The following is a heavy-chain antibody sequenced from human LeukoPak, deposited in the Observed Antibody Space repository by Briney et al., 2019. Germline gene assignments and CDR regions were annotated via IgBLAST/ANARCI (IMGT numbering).Heavy chain of an antibody. V-gene: IGHV4-34*01. CDR2: INHSGST. J-gene: IGHJ6*03. Sequence: SETLSLTCAVYGGSFSGYYWSWIRQPPGKGLEWIGEINHSGSTNYNPSLKSRVTISVDTSKNQFSLKLSSVTAADTAVYYCARGKWYCSGLYYYYMDVWGKGTTVTVSS. D-gene: IGHD3-10*01. CDR3: ARGKWYCSGLYYYYMDV. CDR1: GGSFSGYY.